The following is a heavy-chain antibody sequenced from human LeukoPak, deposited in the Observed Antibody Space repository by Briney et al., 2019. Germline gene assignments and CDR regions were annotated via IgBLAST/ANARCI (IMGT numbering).Heavy chain of an antibody. CDR1: GGSISSSSYY. J-gene: IGHJ6*02. CDR3: ASLAGYSSGWYSGHYYGMDV. Sequence: KPSETLSLTCTVSGGSISSSSYYWGWIRQPPGKGLEWIGSIYYSGSTYYNPSLKSRVTISVDTSKNQFSLKLSSVTAADTAVYYCASLAGYSSGWYSGHYYGMDVWGQGTTVTVSS. D-gene: IGHD6-19*01. CDR2: IYYSGST. V-gene: IGHV4-39*01.